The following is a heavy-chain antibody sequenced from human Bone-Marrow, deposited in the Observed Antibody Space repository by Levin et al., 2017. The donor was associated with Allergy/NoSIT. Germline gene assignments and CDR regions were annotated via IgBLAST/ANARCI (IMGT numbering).Heavy chain of an antibody. D-gene: IGHD1-1*01. Sequence: SQTLSLTCTVSGGSIISGTNSWGWVRQTPGTRLEWIGAFHYSGNTYYNPSFMSRVTVSVDASRNQVSLTMNSVIAADTAIYYCVRQPTGYPNWFDPWGRGTLVTISS. J-gene: IGHJ5*02. V-gene: IGHV4-39*01. CDR3: VRQPTGYPNWFDP. CDR2: FHYSGNT. CDR1: GGSIISGTNS.